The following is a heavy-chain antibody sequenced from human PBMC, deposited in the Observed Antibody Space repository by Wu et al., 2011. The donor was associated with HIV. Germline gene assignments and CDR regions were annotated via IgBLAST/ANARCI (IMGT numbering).Heavy chain of an antibody. Sequence: QIQLVQSGVEVKKPGASVKVSCETSGYAFTAYYIHWIRQVPGQGLEWMGWINPNNGGTTYAQKFQGRVTMTRDTSISTAYMELSRLRSDDTAVYYCARRSATGEAFDIWGQGQWSPSLQ. D-gene: IGHD7-27*01. CDR1: GYAFTAYY. CDR2: INPNNGGT. J-gene: IGHJ3*02. CDR3: ARRSATGEAFDI. V-gene: IGHV1-2*02.